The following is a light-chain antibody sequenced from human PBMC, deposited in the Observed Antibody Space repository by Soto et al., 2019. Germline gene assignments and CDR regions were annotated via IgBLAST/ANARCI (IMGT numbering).Light chain of an antibody. CDR1: SSDVGGYQY. J-gene: IGLJ1*01. CDR3: SSYAGSKNYV. V-gene: IGLV2-8*01. CDR2: AVN. Sequence: QSALAQPPSASGSPGQSVTISCTGTSSDVGGYQYVSWYQQYPGKAPKLMIYAVNKRPSGVPDRFSGSRSGNTASLTVSGLQAEDEADYYCSSYAGSKNYVFGTGTKVT.